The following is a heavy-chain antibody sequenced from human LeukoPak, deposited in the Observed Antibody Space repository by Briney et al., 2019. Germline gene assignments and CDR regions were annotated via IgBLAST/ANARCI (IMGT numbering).Heavy chain of an antibody. J-gene: IGHJ4*02. D-gene: IGHD2/OR15-2a*01. Sequence: PSETLSLTCTVFGGSISSYYWSWLRQPPGKGLEWIGYIYYSGSTNYNPSLKSRVTISVDTSKNQFSLNLSSVTAADTAVYYCVREDSSTYHPFDYWGQGALVTVSS. V-gene: IGHV4-59*08. CDR3: VREDSSTYHPFDY. CDR2: IYYSGST. CDR1: GGSISSYY.